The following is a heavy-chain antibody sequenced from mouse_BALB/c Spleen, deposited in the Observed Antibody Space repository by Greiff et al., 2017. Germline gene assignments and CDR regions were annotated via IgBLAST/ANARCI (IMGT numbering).Heavy chain of an antibody. CDR2: IYPGDGDT. V-gene: IGHV1-80*01. Sequence: VQLQQSGAELVRPGSSVKISCKASGYAFSSYWMNWVKQRPGQGLEWIGQIYPGDGDTNYNGKFKGKATLTADKSSSTAYMQLSSLTSEDSAVYFCARGGVRDAMDYWGQGTSVTFSS. CDR3: ARGGVRDAMDY. J-gene: IGHJ4*01. CDR1: GYAFSSYW.